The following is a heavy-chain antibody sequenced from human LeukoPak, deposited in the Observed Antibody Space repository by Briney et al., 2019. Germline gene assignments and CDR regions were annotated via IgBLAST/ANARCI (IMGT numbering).Heavy chain of an antibody. D-gene: IGHD3-16*01. V-gene: IGHV3-48*04. CDR3: ARDPQGGAFDM. J-gene: IGHJ3*02. Sequence: GGSLRLSCAASGFAFSNYWMTWVRQAPGKGLEWVSYISSSSSTIYYADSVKGRFTISRDNAKNSLYLQMNSLSAEDTAIYYCARDPQGGAFDMWGQGTMVTVSP. CDR2: ISSSSSTI. CDR1: GFAFSNYW.